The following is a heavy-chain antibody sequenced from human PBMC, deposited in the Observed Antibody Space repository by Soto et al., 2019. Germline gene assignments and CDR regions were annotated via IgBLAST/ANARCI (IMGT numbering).Heavy chain of an antibody. V-gene: IGHV1-18*04. D-gene: IGHD3-16*01. CDR2: INAGNGNT. J-gene: IGHJ4*01. CDR3: ASGGSYFEF. CDR1: GYTFTSYG. Sequence: ASVKVSCKASGYTFTSYGISWVRQAPGQRLEWMGWINAGNGNTKYSQKLQGRVTMTTDTSTNTAYMELRSLRSDDTAVYYCASGGSYFEFRGHGTLVXVS.